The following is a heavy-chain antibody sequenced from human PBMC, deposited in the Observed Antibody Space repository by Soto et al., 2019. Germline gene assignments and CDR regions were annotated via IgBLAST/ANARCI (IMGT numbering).Heavy chain of an antibody. CDR1: DGPTTSDY. V-gene: IGHV4-59*01. D-gene: IGHD3-10*01. Sequence: WETLSHTCTVSDGPTTSDYWSWIRQPPGKGLEWLGYIFHSLGAKYNPSLGSRGTISLDTSKNQLSLSLRSVTAADTAIYFCVRDLNGSGDYWGQGTLVTVSS. CDR3: VRDLNGSGDY. CDR2: IFHSLGA. J-gene: IGHJ4*02.